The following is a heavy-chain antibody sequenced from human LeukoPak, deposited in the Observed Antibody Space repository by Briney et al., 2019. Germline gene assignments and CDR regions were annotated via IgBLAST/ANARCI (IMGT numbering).Heavy chain of an antibody. V-gene: IGHV4-34*01. J-gene: IGHJ4*02. D-gene: IGHD5-18*01. CDR1: GGSFSGYY. CDR3: ARGWIREYYFDY. Sequence: SETLSLNCAVYGGSFSGYYWSWIRQPPGKELEWIGEINHSGSTNYNPSLKSRVTISVDTSKNQFSLKLSSVTAADTAVYYCARGWIREYYFDYWGQGTLVTVSS. CDR2: INHSGST.